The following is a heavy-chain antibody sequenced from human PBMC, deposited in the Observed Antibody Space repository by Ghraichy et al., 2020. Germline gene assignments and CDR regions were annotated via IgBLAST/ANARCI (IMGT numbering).Heavy chain of an antibody. V-gene: IGHV6-1*01. Sequence: EWLGRTYYRSKWYNDYSLSVKSRITINADTSKNQVSLQLNSVTPEDTAVYYCARDRDYDSTGYHWRFEYWGQGTLVNVSS. CDR3: ARDRDYDSTGYHWRFEY. D-gene: IGHD3-22*01. CDR2: TYYRSKWYN. J-gene: IGHJ4*02.